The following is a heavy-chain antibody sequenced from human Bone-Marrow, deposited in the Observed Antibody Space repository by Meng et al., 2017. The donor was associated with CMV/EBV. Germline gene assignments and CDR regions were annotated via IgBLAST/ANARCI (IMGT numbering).Heavy chain of an antibody. CDR2: ISSSSSYI. CDR1: GFTFSSYS. D-gene: IGHD3-10*01. CDR3: ARDMVRGVTKRSGFDP. Sequence: GGSLRLSCAASGFTFSSYSMNWVRQAPGKGLEWVSSISSSSSYIYYADSVKGRFTISRDNVKNSLYLQMNSLRAEDTAVYYCARDMVRGVTKRSGFDPWGQGTLVTVSS. V-gene: IGHV3-21*01. J-gene: IGHJ5*02.